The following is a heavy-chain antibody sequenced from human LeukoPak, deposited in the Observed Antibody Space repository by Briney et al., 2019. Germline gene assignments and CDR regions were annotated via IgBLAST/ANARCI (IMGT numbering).Heavy chain of an antibody. CDR1: GSISGFY. CDR3: ARQKCTSTSCLTKNAFDI. Sequence: SETLSLTCTVSGSISGFYWSWMRQPPGKGLVWIGYIYTSGSTNYNPSLESRVTISVDTSKNQFSLDLSSVTAADTAVYYCARQKCTSTSCLTKNAFDIWGQGTMVTVSS. CDR2: IYTSGST. V-gene: IGHV4-4*09. D-gene: IGHD2-2*01. J-gene: IGHJ3*02.